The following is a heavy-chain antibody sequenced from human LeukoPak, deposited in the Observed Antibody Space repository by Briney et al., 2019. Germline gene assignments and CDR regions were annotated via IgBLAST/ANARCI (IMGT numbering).Heavy chain of an antibody. J-gene: IGHJ5*02. CDR3: ASRYCSRTSCPFDP. Sequence: SETLSLTCTVSGGSISSGDYYWNWIRQPPGKGLEWIGYISHSGSTYYNPSLKSRVTISLDRSKNQFSLGLTSVTAADTALYYCASRYCSRTSCPFDPWGQGTLVTVSS. D-gene: IGHD2-2*01. CDR2: ISHSGST. CDR1: GGSISSGDYY. V-gene: IGHV4-30-2*01.